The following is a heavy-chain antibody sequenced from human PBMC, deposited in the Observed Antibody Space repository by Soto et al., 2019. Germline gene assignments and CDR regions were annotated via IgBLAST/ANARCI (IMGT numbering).Heavy chain of an antibody. Sequence: SETLSLTCTVSGGSISSGDYYWSWIRQPPGKGLEWIGYIYYSGSTYYNPSLKSRVTISVDTSKNQFSLKLSSVTAADTAVYYCAGSPITMVRGVDYWGQGTLVTVSS. J-gene: IGHJ4*02. CDR1: GGSISSGDYY. V-gene: IGHV4-30-4*01. CDR2: IYYSGST. CDR3: AGSPITMVRGVDY. D-gene: IGHD3-10*01.